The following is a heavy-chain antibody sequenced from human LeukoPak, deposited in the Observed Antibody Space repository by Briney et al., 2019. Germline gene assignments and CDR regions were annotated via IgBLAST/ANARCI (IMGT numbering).Heavy chain of an antibody. Sequence: GGSLRLSCAASGFRFSRYWMHWVRQAPGEGLMWVSRINSDGSSTWYADSVKVRFTISRDNARNTLSLQMSSLGVEDTALYYCARDQDGMGTTMDLWGQGTQVIVSS. CDR1: GFRFSRYW. CDR2: INSDGSST. D-gene: IGHD1-1*01. CDR3: ARDQDGMGTTMDL. J-gene: IGHJ4*02. V-gene: IGHV3-74*01.